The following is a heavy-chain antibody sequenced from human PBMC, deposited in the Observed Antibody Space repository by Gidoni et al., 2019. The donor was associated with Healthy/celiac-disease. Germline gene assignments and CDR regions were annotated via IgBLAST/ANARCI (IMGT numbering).Heavy chain of an antibody. V-gene: IGHV4-39*01. CDR1: GGSISSSSYY. J-gene: IGHJ3*02. Sequence: QLQLQESGPGLVKPSETLSLTCPVSGGSISSSSYYWGWIRQPPGKGLEWIGSIYYKGSTYYNPSLKSRVTISVDTSKNQFSLKLSSVTAADTAVYYCARLGIAVAEDEMGDAFDIWGQGTMVTVSS. CDR3: ARLGIAVAEDEMGDAFDI. CDR2: IYYKGST. D-gene: IGHD6-19*01.